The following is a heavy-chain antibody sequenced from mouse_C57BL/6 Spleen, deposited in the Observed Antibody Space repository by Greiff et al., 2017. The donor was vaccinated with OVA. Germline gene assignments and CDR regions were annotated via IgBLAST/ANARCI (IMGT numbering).Heavy chain of an antibody. Sequence: QVQLKQPGAELVKPGASVKLSCKASGYTFTSYWMQWVKQRPGQGLEWIGEIDPSDSYTNYNQKFKGKATLTVDTSSSTAYMQLSSLTSEDSAVYYCARYPGGDYWGQGTTLTVSS. J-gene: IGHJ2*01. CDR1: GYTFTSYW. CDR2: IDPSDSYT. D-gene: IGHD3-1*01. V-gene: IGHV1-50*01. CDR3: ARYPGGDY.